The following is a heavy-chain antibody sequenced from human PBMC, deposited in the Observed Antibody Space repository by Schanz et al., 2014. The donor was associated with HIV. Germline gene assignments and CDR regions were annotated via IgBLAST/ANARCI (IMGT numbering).Heavy chain of an antibody. D-gene: IGHD3-22*01. CDR2: INHSGNT. CDR3: SRGAGGGDYYDSSDYPYCLDY. V-gene: IGHV4-34*01. J-gene: IGHJ4*02. Sequence: QVLLHQWGAGLLKPSETLSLTCAVYGGSFRGFYWNWIRQAPGKGLEWIGEINHSGNTYKKPSLKSGVTISVDTSKSQFSLKLSSVTAADTAVYYCSRGAGGGDYYDSSDYPYCLDYWGQGTQVTVSS. CDR1: GGSFRGFY.